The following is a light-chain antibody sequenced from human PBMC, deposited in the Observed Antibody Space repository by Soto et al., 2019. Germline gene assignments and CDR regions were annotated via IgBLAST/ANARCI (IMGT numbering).Light chain of an antibody. V-gene: IGLV1-44*01. Sequence: QSALTQPPSASGTPGQRVTISCSGSSSNIGSNTVNWYQQLPGTAPKLLIYRNNQRPSGVPDRFSGSKSGTSASLAISGLQSEDEADYFCAAWDDSLNAVLFGGGTKLTVL. CDR1: SSNIGSNT. CDR2: RNN. CDR3: AAWDDSLNAVL. J-gene: IGLJ2*01.